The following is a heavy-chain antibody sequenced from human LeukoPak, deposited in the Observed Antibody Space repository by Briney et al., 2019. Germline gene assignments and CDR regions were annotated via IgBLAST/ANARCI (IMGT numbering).Heavy chain of an antibody. CDR1: GFTFSSYG. CDR3: EKLTIAVAGHFDY. V-gene: IGHV3-30*02. Sequence: PGVSLRLSCAASGFTFSSYGMHWVRQAPGKGLELVAFIRYDGSNKYYADSVKGRFTISRDNSKNTLYLQMNSLRAEDTAVYYCEKLTIAVAGHFDYWGQGTPVTVSS. CDR2: IRYDGSNK. J-gene: IGHJ4*02. D-gene: IGHD6-19*01.